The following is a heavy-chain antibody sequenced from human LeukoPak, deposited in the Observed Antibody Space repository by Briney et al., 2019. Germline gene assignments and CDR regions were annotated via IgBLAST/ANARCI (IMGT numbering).Heavy chain of an antibody. CDR1: GCTFSDHY. Sequence: PGGSLRLSCAVSGCTFSDHYMDWVRQARGKGLEGVGRSRNRAKRYTTDYAASVKGKFPISRDDTKNTLYLQMNSLETEDTALYYCSRYATGYHWGQGTLVSVSS. CDR2: SRNRAKRYTT. V-gene: IGHV3-72*01. CDR3: SRYATGYH. D-gene: IGHD2-2*01. J-gene: IGHJ5*02.